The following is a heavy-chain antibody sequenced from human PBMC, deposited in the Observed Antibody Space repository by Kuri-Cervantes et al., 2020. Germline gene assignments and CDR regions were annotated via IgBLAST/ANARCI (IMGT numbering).Heavy chain of an antibody. J-gene: IGHJ6*02. CDR3: ARDRLSFDSSGYYALYSKYGMDV. V-gene: IGHV3-64*01. D-gene: IGHD3-22*01. CDR2: ISSNGGST. Sequence: ETLSLTCAAPGFTFSSYAMHWVRQAPGKRLEYVSAISSNGGSTYYANSVKGRFTISRDNSKNTLYLQMGSLRAEDMAVYYCARDRLSFDSSGYYALYSKYGMDVWGQGTTVTVSS. CDR1: GFTFSSYA.